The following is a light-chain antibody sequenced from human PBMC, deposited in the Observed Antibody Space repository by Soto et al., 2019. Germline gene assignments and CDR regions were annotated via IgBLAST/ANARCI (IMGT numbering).Light chain of an antibody. J-gene: IGLJ1*01. Sequence: QSALTQPASVSGSPGQSITISCTGTSSDVGGYNYVSWYQQHPGKATKLMIYDVSDRPSGVSNHFSGSKSGYTASLTISGLQAEDEADYYCSSYTSSSTLVFGTGTKVTAL. CDR3: SSYTSSSTLV. V-gene: IGLV2-14*01. CDR2: DVS. CDR1: SSDVGGYNY.